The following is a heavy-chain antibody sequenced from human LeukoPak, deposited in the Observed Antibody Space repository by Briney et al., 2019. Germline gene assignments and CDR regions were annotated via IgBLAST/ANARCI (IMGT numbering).Heavy chain of an antibody. CDR1: GGTFSSYA. Sequence: ASVKVSCKASGGTFSSYAISWVRQAPGQGLEWMGGIIPIFGTANYAQKFQGRVTITADESTSTAYMELSSLRSEDTAVYYCARDRNYGSGSFPLDYWGQGTLVTVSS. V-gene: IGHV1-69*13. J-gene: IGHJ4*02. D-gene: IGHD3-10*01. CDR2: IIPIFGTA. CDR3: ARDRNYGSGSFPLDY.